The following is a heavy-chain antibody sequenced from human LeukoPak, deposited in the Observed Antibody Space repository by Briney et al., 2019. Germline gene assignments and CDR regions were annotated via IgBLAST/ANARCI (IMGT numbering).Heavy chain of an antibody. J-gene: IGHJ4*02. V-gene: IGHV3-11*05. CDR3: AAESIYYDSSGYYSR. CDR2: ISSSSSYT. Sequence: NSGGSLRLSCAASGFTFSDYYMSWIRQAPGKGLEWVSYISSSSSYTNYADSVKGRFTISRDNAKNSLYLQMNSLRAEDTAVYYCAAESIYYDSSGYYSRRGQGTLATVSS. CDR1: GFTFSDYY. D-gene: IGHD3-22*01.